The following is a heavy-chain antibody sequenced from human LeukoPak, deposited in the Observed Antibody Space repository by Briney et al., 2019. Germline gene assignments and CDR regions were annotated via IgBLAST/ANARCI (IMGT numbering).Heavy chain of an antibody. D-gene: IGHD2-8*01. J-gene: IGHJ4*02. CDR1: GSTLIGHY. CDR2: INRKSGDT. V-gene: IGHV1-2*02. CDR3: ATPWGCTRPDCPFLH. Sequence: ASVKVSCKASGSTLIGHYLHWVRQAPGQGLQWMGWINRKSGDTKYAQNFQGRVTMTRDTSISTSYMELSSLRSDDTAVYYCATPWGCTRPDCPFLHWGQGTLVTASS.